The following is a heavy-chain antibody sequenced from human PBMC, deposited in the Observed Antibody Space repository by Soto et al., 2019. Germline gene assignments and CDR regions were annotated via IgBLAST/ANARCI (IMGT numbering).Heavy chain of an antibody. J-gene: IGHJ6*02. CDR2: IWYDGSNK. D-gene: IGHD3-10*01. CDR1: GFTFSSYG. Sequence: GGSLRLSCAASGFTFSSYGMHWVRQAPGKGLEWVEVIWYDGSNKYYADSVKGRFTISRDNSKNTLYLQMNSLRAEDTAVYYCASAKRKMVRGVITHYYYYYGMDVWGQGTTVTVSS. V-gene: IGHV3-33*01. CDR3: ASAKRKMVRGVITHYYYYYGMDV.